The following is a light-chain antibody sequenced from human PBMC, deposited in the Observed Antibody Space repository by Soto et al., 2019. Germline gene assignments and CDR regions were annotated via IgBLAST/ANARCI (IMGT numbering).Light chain of an antibody. CDR1: QSVSRK. CDR3: QHYSTWLWT. V-gene: IGKV3-15*01. CDR2: GAS. Sequence: EIVMTQSPATLSVSPGERATLSCRASQSVSRKLAWYQQKPGQGPRLLIYGASTRATGIPARFSGSGSETEFTLTISSLQSEDFAVYYCQHYSTWLWTFGQGTKVEIK. J-gene: IGKJ1*01.